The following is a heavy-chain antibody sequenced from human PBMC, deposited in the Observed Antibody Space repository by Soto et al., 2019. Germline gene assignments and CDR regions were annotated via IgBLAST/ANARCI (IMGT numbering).Heavy chain of an antibody. J-gene: IGHJ6*02. CDR1: GFTFSSYA. Sequence: GGSLRLSCAASGFTFSSYAMSWVRQAPGKGLEWVSVISGSGDSTYYADSVRGRFTISRDNSKNTLYLQMNSLRAEDTAVYYCAKDRDGAAAGPTKFYGMDVWGQGTLVTVSS. V-gene: IGHV3-23*01. CDR2: ISGSGDST. CDR3: AKDRDGAAAGPTKFYGMDV. D-gene: IGHD6-13*01.